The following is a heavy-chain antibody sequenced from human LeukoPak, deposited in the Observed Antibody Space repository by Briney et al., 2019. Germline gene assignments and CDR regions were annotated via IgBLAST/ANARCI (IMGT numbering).Heavy chain of an antibody. D-gene: IGHD1-26*01. CDR3: AREGGTGSRRNYYYYYGTDV. CDR1: GFTFSNYE. CDR2: ISSSGSNI. V-gene: IGHV3-48*03. J-gene: IGHJ6*02. Sequence: RPGGSLRLSCAASGFTFSNYEMNWVRQAPGKGLEWVSHISSSGSNIYYADSAKGRFTISRDNAKNSLYLQMNSLRAEDTALYYCAREGGTGSRRNYYYYYGTDVWGQGTTVTVSS.